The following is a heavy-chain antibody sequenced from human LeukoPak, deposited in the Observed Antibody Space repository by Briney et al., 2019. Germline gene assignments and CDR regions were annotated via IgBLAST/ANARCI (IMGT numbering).Heavy chain of an antibody. J-gene: IGHJ5*02. CDR3: ARDNMRPQGESSSWYVWYWFDP. Sequence: GASVKVSCKASGGTFSSYAISWVRQAPGQGLEWMGRIIPTLGIANYAQKFQGRVTITADKSTSTAYMELSSLRSEDTAVYYCARDNMRPQGESSSWYVWYWFDPWGQGTLVTVSS. V-gene: IGHV1-69*04. D-gene: IGHD6-13*01. CDR1: GGTFSSYA. CDR2: IIPTLGIA.